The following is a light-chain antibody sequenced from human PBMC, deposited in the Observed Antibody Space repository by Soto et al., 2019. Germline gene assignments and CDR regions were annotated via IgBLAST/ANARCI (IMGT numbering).Light chain of an antibody. CDR3: QQYNNWPIFT. V-gene: IGKV3-20*01. CDR2: GAS. CDR1: QSVKSTY. J-gene: IGKJ3*01. Sequence: EIVLTQSPGTLSLSPGERATLSCRASQSVKSTYLAWYQQRPGQPPRLLIYGASSRATGIPDRFSGSGSGTDFTLTISRLEPEDFAVYYCQQYNNWPIFTFGPGTKVDIK.